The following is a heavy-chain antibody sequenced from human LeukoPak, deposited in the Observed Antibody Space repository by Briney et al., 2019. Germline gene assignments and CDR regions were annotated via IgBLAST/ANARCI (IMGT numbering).Heavy chain of an antibody. CDR2: IYYNGST. V-gene: IGHV4-31*03. CDR3: ARDRHIAVFGVVPHRWFDP. CDR1: GGSISSSGYY. D-gene: IGHD3-3*01. J-gene: IGHJ5*02. Sequence: SQTLSLTCTVSGGSISSSGYYWSWIRQHPGKGLEWIGNIYYNGSTNYNPSLKNRLSISLDTAKNQISLKLSSVTAADTAVYYCARDRHIAVFGVVPHRWFDPWGQGALVTVSS.